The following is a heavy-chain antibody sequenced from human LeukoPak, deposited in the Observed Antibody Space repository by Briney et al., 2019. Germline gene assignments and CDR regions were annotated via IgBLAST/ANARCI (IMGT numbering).Heavy chain of an antibody. D-gene: IGHD3-22*01. CDR1: GFTFSSYG. CDR2: IRSKADSYAT. V-gene: IGHV3-73*01. Sequence: HPGGSLRLSCAASGFTFSSYGMHWVRQASGKGLEWVGRIRSKADSYATAYAASVKGRFTISRDDSKNTAYLQMNSLRTEDTAVYYCTRHKGPNSSVYTFGYYYMDVWGKGTTVTVSS. CDR3: TRHKGPNSSVYTFGYYYMDV. J-gene: IGHJ6*03.